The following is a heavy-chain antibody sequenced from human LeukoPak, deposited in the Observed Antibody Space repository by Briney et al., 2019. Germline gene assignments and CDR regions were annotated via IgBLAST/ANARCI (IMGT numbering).Heavy chain of an antibody. V-gene: IGHV1-8*01. CDR1: GYTFTSYD. D-gene: IGHD3-10*01. J-gene: IGHJ6*03. CDR3: ARGAGGSGSYYRNYYYYYMDV. CDR2: MNPNSGNT. Sequence: GASVKVSCKAPGYTFTSYDINWVRQATGQGLEWMGWMNPNSGNTGYAQKFQGRVTMTRNTSISTAYMELSSLRSEDTAVYYCARGAGGSGSYYRNYYYYYMDVWGKGTTVTISS.